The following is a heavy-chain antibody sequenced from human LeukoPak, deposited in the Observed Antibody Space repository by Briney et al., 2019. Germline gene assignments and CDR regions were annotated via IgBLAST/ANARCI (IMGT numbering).Heavy chain of an antibody. V-gene: IGHV4-59*01. CDR2: IYYSGST. Sequence: SETLSLTCTVSGGSISSYYWSWIWQPPGKGLEWFGYIYYSGSTNYNPSLQSRVTISVDTSKNQFSLKLSSVTAADTAVYYCARGWGLYSSGWKNWGQGTLVTVSS. CDR1: GGSISSYY. D-gene: IGHD6-19*01. J-gene: IGHJ4*02. CDR3: ARGWGLYSSGWKN.